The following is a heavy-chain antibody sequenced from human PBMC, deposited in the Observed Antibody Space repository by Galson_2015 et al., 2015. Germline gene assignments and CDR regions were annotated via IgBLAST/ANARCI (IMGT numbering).Heavy chain of an antibody. CDR1: GFTFSDYA. Sequence: SLRLSCAASGFTFSDYAMHWVRQAPGKGLEWVSAISPGGTTYYADSVKGRFSISRDNSKSMLHLQMNSLRAEETAVYYCAEDHKCTAKVSGIHTVKYHHHMDVRGKGTAVTVS. CDR2: ISPGGTT. D-gene: IGHD2-2*02. J-gene: IGHJ6*03. CDR3: AEDHKCTAKVSGIHTVKYHHHMDV. V-gene: IGHV3-23*01.